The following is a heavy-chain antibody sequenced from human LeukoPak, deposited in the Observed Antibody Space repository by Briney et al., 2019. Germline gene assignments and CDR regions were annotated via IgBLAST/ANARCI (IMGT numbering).Heavy chain of an antibody. CDR2: IYKRGST. J-gene: IGHJ4*02. CDR1: GDSITSNY. D-gene: IGHD1-1*01. CDR3: ARAKPNCNPPDY. V-gene: IGHV4-59*08. Sequence: SETLSLTCTVSGDSITSNYWRWIRQPPGKGLEWIGYIYKRGSTSYNPSLKSRVTISHHTSKNQFSLKLKSVPAADTAVYYCARAKPNCNPPDYWGQGTLVTVSS.